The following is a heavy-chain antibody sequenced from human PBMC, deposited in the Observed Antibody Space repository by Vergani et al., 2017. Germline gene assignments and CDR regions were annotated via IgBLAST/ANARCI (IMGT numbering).Heavy chain of an antibody. CDR2: IYPGDSDT. Sequence: EVQLVQSGAEVKKPGESLKISCKGSGYSFTSYWIGWVRQMPGKGLEWMGIIYPGDSDTRYSPSFQGQVTISADKSKNQFSLKLSSVTAADTAVYYCARRYCSSTSCHPYTFDYWGQGTLVTVSS. J-gene: IGHJ4*02. CDR1: GYSFTSYW. V-gene: IGHV5-51*03. D-gene: IGHD2-2*01. CDR3: ARRYCSSTSCHPYTFDY.